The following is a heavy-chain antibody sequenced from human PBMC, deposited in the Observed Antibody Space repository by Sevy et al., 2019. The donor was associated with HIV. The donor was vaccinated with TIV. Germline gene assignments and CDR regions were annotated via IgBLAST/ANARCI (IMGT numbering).Heavy chain of an antibody. Sequence: GGSPRLSCVASGFTFSDYAMSWVRQAPGKGLAWVSSISGSGGSTYYADSVKGRFTISRDKSKNTLNLQMNSLRAEDTAVYYCAKDGGTYYSFYDYWGQGTLVTVSS. D-gene: IGHD1-26*01. J-gene: IGHJ4*02. CDR1: GFTFSDYA. V-gene: IGHV3-23*01. CDR3: AKDGGTYYSFYDY. CDR2: ISGSGGST.